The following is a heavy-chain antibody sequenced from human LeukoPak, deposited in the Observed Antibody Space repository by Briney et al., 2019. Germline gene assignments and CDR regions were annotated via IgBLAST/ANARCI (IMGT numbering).Heavy chain of an antibody. J-gene: IGHJ6*02. CDR1: GGTFSSYA. CDR2: ISAYNGNT. V-gene: IGHV1-18*01. D-gene: IGHD2-21*02. Sequence: ASVKVSCKASGGTFSSYAISWVRQAPGQGLEWMGWISAYNGNTNYAQKLQGRVTMTTDTSTSTTYMELRSLRSDDTAVYYCARTGRVTADGMDVWGQGTTVTVSS. CDR3: ARTGRVTADGMDV.